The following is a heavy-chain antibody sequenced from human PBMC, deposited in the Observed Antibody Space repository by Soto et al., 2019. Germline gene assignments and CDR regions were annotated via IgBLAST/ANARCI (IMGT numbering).Heavy chain of an antibody. D-gene: IGHD2-21*02. CDR3: ARGAHIMVVTANY. CDR2: ISGSGGST. CDR1: GFTFSSYA. Sequence: GGSLRLSCAASGFTFSSYAMSWVRQAPGKGLEWVSAISGSGGSTYYADSVKGRFTISRDNSKNTLYLQMSSLRAEDTAVYYCARGAHIMVVTANYWGQGTLITVSS. J-gene: IGHJ4*02. V-gene: IGHV3-23*01.